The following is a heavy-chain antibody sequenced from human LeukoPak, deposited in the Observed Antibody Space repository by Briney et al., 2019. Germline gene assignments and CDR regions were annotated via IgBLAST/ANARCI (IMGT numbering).Heavy chain of an antibody. CDR1: GFTFDDYA. D-gene: IGHD3-16*02. Sequence: PGGSLRLSCAASGFTFDDYATHWVRQAPGKGLEWVSGISWNSGSIGYADPVKGRFTISRDNAKNSLYLQMNSLRAEDTALYYCARLRLGELSTFDYWGQGTLVTVSS. CDR3: ARLRLGELSTFDY. CDR2: ISWNSGSI. J-gene: IGHJ4*02. V-gene: IGHV3-9*01.